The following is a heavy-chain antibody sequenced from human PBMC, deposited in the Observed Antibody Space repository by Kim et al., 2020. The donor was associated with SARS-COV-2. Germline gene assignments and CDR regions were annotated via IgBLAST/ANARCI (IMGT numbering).Heavy chain of an antibody. D-gene: IGHD2-15*01. CDR1: GFTFSSYS. V-gene: IGHV3-48*04. CDR2: ISSSSTI. CDR3: ARDKGGQGGMDV. J-gene: IGHJ6*02. Sequence: GGSLRLSCAASGFTFSSYSMNWVRQAPGKGLEWVSYISSSSTIYYADSVKGRFTISRDNAKNSLYLQMNSLRAEDTAVYYCARDKGGQGGMDVWGQGTTVTVSS.